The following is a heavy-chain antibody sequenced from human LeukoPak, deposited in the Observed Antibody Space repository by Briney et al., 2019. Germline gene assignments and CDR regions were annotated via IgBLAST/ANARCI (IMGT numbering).Heavy chain of an antibody. CDR1: GFTFSSYA. J-gene: IGHJ4*02. D-gene: IGHD2-15*01. V-gene: IGHV3-30-3*01. CDR3: ARGVARVHEFDY. CDR2: ISYDGHNK. Sequence: GGSLRLSCAASGFTFSSYATHWVRQAPGKGLEWVAVISYDGHNKYYADSVKGRFTISRDNSQNTVDLQMNSLRPEDTAVYYCARGVARVHEFDYWGQGTLVTVSS.